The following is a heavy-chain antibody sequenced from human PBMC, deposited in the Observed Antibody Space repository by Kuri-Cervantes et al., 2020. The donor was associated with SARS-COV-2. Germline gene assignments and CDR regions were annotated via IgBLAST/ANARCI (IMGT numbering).Heavy chain of an antibody. CDR3: ARTKGTIFGVVNWFDP. CDR1: GGSISSSSYY. CDR2: IYYSGST. Sequence: SETLSLTCTVSGGSISSSSYYWGWIRQPPGKGLEWIGSIYYSGSTNYKPSLKSRVTISVDTSKNQFSLKLSSVTAADTAVYYCARTKGTIFGVVNWFDPWGQGTLVTVSS. J-gene: IGHJ5*02. V-gene: IGHV4-39*07. D-gene: IGHD3-3*01.